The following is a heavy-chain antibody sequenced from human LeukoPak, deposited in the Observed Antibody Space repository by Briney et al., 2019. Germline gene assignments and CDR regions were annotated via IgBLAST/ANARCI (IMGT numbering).Heavy chain of an antibody. D-gene: IGHD3-10*01. CDR3: ARRGVLWFGELFYYGMDV. V-gene: IGHV3-11*01. Sequence: GGSLRLSCAASGFTFSDYYMSWIRQAPGKGLEWVSYISSSGSTIYYADSVKGRFTISRDNAKNSLYLQMNSQRAEDTAVYYCARRGVLWFGELFYYGMDVWGQGTTVTVSS. CDR1: GFTFSDYY. J-gene: IGHJ6*02. CDR2: ISSSGSTI.